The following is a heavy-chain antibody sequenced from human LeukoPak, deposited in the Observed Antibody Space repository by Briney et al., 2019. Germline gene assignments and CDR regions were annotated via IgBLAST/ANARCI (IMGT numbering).Heavy chain of an antibody. CDR3: AKHYGDYFLDF. Sequence: GGSLRLSCAASGFTFSNSAMSWVRQSPGKGLEWVSFISGYSVTTYYADSVQGRFTVSRDNSKKTLYLQMHSLRDEDTAIYYCAKHYGDYFLDFWGQGTLVTVST. V-gene: IGHV3-23*01. J-gene: IGHJ4*02. CDR2: ISGYSVTT. D-gene: IGHD4-17*01. CDR1: GFTFSNSA.